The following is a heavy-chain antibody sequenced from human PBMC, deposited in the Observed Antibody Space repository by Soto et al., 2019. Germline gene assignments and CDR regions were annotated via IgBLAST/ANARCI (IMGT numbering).Heavy chain of an antibody. CDR1: GVSISSTTFF. CDR3: AAFWSGSQPGENWFDP. Sequence: PSETLSLTCSVSGVSISSTTFFWVWIRQPPGKGLEWIGYIYYSGSTNYNPSLKSRVTISVDTSKNQFSLKLSSVTAADTAVYYCAAFWSGSQPGENWFDPWGQGTLVTVSS. CDR2: IYYSGST. V-gene: IGHV4-61*05. D-gene: IGHD3-3*01. J-gene: IGHJ5*02.